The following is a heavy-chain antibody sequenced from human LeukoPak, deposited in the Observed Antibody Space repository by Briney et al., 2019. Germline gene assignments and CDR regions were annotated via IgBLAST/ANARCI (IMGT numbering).Heavy chain of an antibody. D-gene: IGHD6-19*01. V-gene: IGHV3-30-3*01. CDR1: GFTFSIYA. CDR2: ISYDGSNK. J-gene: IGHJ4*02. Sequence: PGRSLRLSCAASGFTFSIYAMHWVRQAPGKGLEWVAVISYDGSNKYYADSVKGRFTISRDNSKNTLYLQMNSLRAEDTAVYYCAQLRQWLVQILDYWGQGTLVTVSS. CDR3: AQLRQWLVQILDY.